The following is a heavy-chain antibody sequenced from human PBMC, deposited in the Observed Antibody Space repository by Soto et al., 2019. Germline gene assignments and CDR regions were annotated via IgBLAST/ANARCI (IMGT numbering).Heavy chain of an antibody. J-gene: IGHJ4*02. CDR2: ISWNSGSI. CDR1: GFTFDDYA. CDR3: AKDIGYSSSPGFDY. Sequence: EVQLVESGGGLVQPGRSLRLSCAASGFTFDDYAMHWVRQAPGKGLEWVSGISWNSGSIGYADSMKGRFTISRDNAKNSLYLQMKSLRAEDTALYYCAKDIGYSSSPGFDYWGQGTLVTVSS. D-gene: IGHD6-6*01. V-gene: IGHV3-9*01.